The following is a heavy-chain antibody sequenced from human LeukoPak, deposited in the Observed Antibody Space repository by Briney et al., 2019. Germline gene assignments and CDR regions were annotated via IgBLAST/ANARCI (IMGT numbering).Heavy chain of an antibody. CDR1: RCSFSSYG. CDR3: AKDRLRGVIPYYFDY. J-gene: IGHJ4*02. Sequence: PGRSLRLSCAASRCSFSSYGMHWVRQAPGKGLEWVAVISYDGSNKYYADSVKGRFTISRDNSKDTLYLQMNSLRAEDTAVYYCAKDRLRGVIPYYFDYWGQGTLVTVSS. D-gene: IGHD3-10*01. V-gene: IGHV3-30*18. CDR2: ISYDGSNK.